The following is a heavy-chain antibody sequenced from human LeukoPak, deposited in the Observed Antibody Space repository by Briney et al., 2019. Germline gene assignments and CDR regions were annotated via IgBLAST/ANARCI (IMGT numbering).Heavy chain of an antibody. J-gene: IGHJ4*02. CDR1: GGSFSGYY. CDR3: ARDSPLGWELLGFDY. V-gene: IGHV4-34*01. D-gene: IGHD1-26*01. CDR2: INHSGST. Sequence: PSETLSLTCAVYGGSFSGYYWSWIRQPPGKGLEWIGEINHSGSTNYNPSLKSRVTISVDTSKNQFSLKLSSATAADTAVYYCARDSPLGWELLGFDYWGQGTLVTVSS.